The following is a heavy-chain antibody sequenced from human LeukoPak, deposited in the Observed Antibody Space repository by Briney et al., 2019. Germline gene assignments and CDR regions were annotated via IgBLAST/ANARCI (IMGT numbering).Heavy chain of an antibody. CDR2: IWYDGSNK. D-gene: IGHD2-21*02. Sequence: GGSLRLSCAASGFTFSSYGMHWVRQAPGKGLEWVAFIWYDGSNKYYADSVKGRFTISRDNSKNPLFLQMNSLRAEDTAVYYCAKGLTVVVTAIQAGDYWGQGTLVTVSS. V-gene: IGHV3-30*02. CDR1: GFTFSSYG. J-gene: IGHJ4*02. CDR3: AKGLTVVVTAIQAGDY.